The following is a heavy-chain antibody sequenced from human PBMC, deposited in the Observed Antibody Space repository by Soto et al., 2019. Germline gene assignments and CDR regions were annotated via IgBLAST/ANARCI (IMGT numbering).Heavy chain of an antibody. V-gene: IGHV3-30-3*01. D-gene: IGHD6-19*01. Sequence: GGSLRLSCTASGFMFTAYAMLWVRQAPGKGLEWVAAMSYDGTNTYYADSVKGRFTISRDNSKNTLFLQMSSLTADDSAVYYCARDPSPYTSGWYGIDFWGLGTLVTLSS. CDR2: MSYDGTNT. CDR1: GFMFTAYA. J-gene: IGHJ4*01. CDR3: ARDPSPYTSGWYGIDF.